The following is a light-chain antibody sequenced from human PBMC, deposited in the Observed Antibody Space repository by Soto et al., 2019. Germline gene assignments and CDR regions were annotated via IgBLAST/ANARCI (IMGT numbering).Light chain of an antibody. CDR3: QQYGSSPIT. Sequence: EIVMTQSPVTLSVSPGERATLSCRASQSVRSNLAWYQQKPGQAPNLLIYGAFTRATGIPARFSGSGSGTDFTLTISRLEPEDFAVYYCQQYGSSPITFGQGTRLEIK. V-gene: IGKV3-20*01. CDR1: QSVRSN. CDR2: GAF. J-gene: IGKJ5*01.